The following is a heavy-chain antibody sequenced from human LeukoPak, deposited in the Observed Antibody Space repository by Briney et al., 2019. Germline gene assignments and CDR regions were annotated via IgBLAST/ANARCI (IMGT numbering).Heavy chain of an antibody. CDR1: GFTFDDYA. CDR2: ISWNSGSI. Sequence: GGSLRLSCAASGFTFDDYAMHWVRQAPGKGLEWVSGISWNSGSIGYADSVKGRFTISRDNAKNSLYLQMNSLRAEGMALYYCAKDNDYDSSGPLDYWGQGTLVTVSS. J-gene: IGHJ4*02. V-gene: IGHV3-9*03. D-gene: IGHD3-22*01. CDR3: AKDNDYDSSGPLDY.